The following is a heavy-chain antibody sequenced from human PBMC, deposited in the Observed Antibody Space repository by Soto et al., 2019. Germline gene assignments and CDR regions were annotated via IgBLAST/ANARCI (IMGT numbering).Heavy chain of an antibody. V-gene: IGHV3-74*01. CDR3: ARGAYCSGATCYNDRRIVDY. J-gene: IGHJ4*02. CDR2: INSDGSST. Sequence: EVQLVESGGGLVQPGGSLRLSCAGSGFTFSSYWMHWVRQGPGMGLVWVSRINSDGSSTTYADSVKGRFTISRDNAKNTLFLQMNSLRAEDTAVYYCARGAYCSGATCYNDRRIVDYWGQGTLVTVSS. CDR1: GFTFSSYW. D-gene: IGHD2-15*01.